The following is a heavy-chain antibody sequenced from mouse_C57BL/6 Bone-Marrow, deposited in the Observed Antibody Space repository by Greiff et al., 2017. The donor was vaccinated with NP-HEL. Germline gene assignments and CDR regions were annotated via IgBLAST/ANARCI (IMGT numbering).Heavy chain of an antibody. CDR1: GFNIKDDY. CDR2: IDPENGDT. V-gene: IGHV14-4*01. J-gene: IGHJ2*01. CDR3: TNYFDY. Sequence: EVQVVESGAELVRPGASVKLSCTASGFNIKDDYMHWVKQRPEQGLEWIGWIDPENGDTEYASKFQGKATITADTSSNTAYLQLSSLTSEDTAVYYCTNYFDYWGQGTTLTVSS.